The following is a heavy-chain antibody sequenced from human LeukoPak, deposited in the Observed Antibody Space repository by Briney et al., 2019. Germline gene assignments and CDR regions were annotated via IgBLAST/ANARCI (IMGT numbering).Heavy chain of an antibody. CDR1: VFTLSNAW. CDR3: TAADYDY. CDR2: IKSNTDGGTT. V-gene: IGHV3-15*01. J-gene: IGHJ4*01. D-gene: IGHD6-25*01. Sequence: GGSLRLSCAASVFTLSNAWVTWVRQVPGKGLEWVGRIKSNTDGGTTDYAAPVKGRFTISRDNSENKVYLQMNSLKTEDTAVYYCTAADYDYWGQGSLVTVSS.